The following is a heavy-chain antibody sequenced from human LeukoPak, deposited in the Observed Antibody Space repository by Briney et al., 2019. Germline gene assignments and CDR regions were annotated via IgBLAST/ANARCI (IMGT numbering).Heavy chain of an antibody. D-gene: IGHD5-18*01. CDR2: IDPNSGGT. CDR3: AREPHDTAYYFDQ. J-gene: IGHJ4*02. Sequence: GASVKVSCKASGFSFTGYFMHWVRQAPGQGPEWMGRIDPNSGGTNYALKFQGRVTMTRDTSITTAYMDLSRLRSDDTAVYYCAREPHDTAYYFDQWGQGTLVTVSP. V-gene: IGHV1-2*06. CDR1: GFSFTGYF.